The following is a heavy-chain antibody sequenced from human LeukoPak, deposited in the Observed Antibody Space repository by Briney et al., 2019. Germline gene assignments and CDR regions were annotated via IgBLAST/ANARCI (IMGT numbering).Heavy chain of an antibody. CDR1: GFTFSSYS. J-gene: IGHJ6*03. D-gene: IGHD3-3*01. CDR3: ARQHDFWSSGLVHYYYMDV. V-gene: IGHV3-21*01. CDR2: ISSSSSYI. Sequence: GGSLRLSCAASGFTFSSYSMNWVRQAPEKGLEWVSSISSSSSYIYYADSVKGRFTISRDNAKNSLYLQMNSLRAEDTAVYYCARQHDFWSSGLVHYYYMDVWGKGTTVTVSS.